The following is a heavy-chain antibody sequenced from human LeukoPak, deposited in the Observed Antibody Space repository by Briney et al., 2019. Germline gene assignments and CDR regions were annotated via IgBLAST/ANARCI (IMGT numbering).Heavy chain of an antibody. Sequence: PSETLSLTCAVYGGSFSGYYWSWIRQPPGKGLEWIGEINHSGSTNYNPSLKSRVTISVDTSKNQFSLKLSSVTAADTAVYYCARGRSSWYYCYGMDVWGQGTTVTVSS. D-gene: IGHD6-13*01. CDR3: ARGRSSWYYCYGMDV. CDR2: INHSGST. CDR1: GGSFSGYY. V-gene: IGHV4-34*01. J-gene: IGHJ6*02.